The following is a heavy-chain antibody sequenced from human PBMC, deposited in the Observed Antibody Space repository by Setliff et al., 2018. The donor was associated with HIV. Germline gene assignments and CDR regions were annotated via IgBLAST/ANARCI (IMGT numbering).Heavy chain of an antibody. V-gene: IGHV1-46*01. J-gene: IGHJ5*02. CDR2: IDPSAGAT. Sequence: ASVKVSCKASGYTFTSYSMHWVRQAPGQGLEWMGIIDPSAGATSYAQKFQGRVTLTRDTSTSTVYMELSSLRSEDTAVYYCARVFLGLDSRAYSNWFDPWGQGTLVTVPQ. CDR1: GYTFTSYS. D-gene: IGHD3-22*01. CDR3: ARVFLGLDSRAYSNWFDP.